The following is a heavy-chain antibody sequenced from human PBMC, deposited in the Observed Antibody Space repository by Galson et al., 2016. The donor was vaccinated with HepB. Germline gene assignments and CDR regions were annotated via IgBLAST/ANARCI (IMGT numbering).Heavy chain of an antibody. Sequence: SLRLSCAASGLRFDDYAMHWVRQVPGKGLEWVSGISWKSGSIGYADSVKGRFTISRDNAKNSLHLQMNSLRPEDTALYYCAKDRGSSWPWGMDVWGKGTTVTVSS. D-gene: IGHD6-13*01. J-gene: IGHJ6*03. CDR2: ISWKSGSI. CDR1: GLRFDDYA. V-gene: IGHV3-9*01. CDR3: AKDRGSSWPWGMDV.